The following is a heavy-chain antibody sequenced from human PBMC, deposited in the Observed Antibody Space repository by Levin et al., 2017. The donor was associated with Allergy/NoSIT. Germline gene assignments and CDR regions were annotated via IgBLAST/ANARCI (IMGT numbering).Heavy chain of an antibody. CDR2: IWYDGSNK. J-gene: IGHJ5*02. CDR1: GFTFSSYG. V-gene: IGHV3-33*01. D-gene: IGHD3-10*01. Sequence: GGSLRLSCAASGFTFSSYGMHWVRQAPGKGLEWVAVIWYDGSNKYYADSVKGRFTISRDNSKNTLYLQMNSLRAEDTAVYYCARGKMVRGVIKGSGRFDPWGQGTLVTVSS. CDR3: ARGKMVRGVIKGSGRFDP.